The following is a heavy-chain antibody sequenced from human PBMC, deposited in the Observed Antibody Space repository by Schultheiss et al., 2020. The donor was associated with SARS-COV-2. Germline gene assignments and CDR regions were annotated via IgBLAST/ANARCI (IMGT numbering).Heavy chain of an antibody. D-gene: IGHD1-26*01. CDR1: GGSISSYY. V-gene: IGHV4-59*01. J-gene: IGHJ6*02. CDR2: IYYSGST. Sequence: SETLSLTCTVSGGSISSYYWSWIRQPPGKGLEWIVYIYYSGSTNYNPSLKSRVTISVDTSKNQFSLKLSSVTAADTAVYYCARDSGRYYYYGMDVWGQGTTVTVSS. CDR3: ARDSGRYYYYGMDV.